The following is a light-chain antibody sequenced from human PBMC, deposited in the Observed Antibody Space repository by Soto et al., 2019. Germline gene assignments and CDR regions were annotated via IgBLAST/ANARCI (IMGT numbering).Light chain of an antibody. CDR3: QQYFSTPFT. CDR2: WTS. Sequence: DIVLTQSPDSLAVSLGERATINCKSSQSVLYSSNNKNYLAWYQQKPGQPPKLLIYWTSTRESGVPDRFSGSGSVTDFTLTSSSLQAEDVAAYYCQQYFSTPFTFGPGNKVDIK. J-gene: IGKJ3*01. CDR1: QSVLYSSNNKNY. V-gene: IGKV4-1*01.